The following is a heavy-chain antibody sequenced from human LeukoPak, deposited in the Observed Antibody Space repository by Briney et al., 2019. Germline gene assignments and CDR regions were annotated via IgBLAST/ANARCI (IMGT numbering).Heavy chain of an antibody. CDR3: ARDMDSSGWYYFDY. Sequence: SETLSLTCAVYGGSFSGYYWSWIRQPPGKGLEWIGSIYHSGSTYYNPSLKSRVTISVDTSKNQFSLKLSSVTAADTAVYYCARDMDSSGWYYFDYWGQGTLVTVSS. V-gene: IGHV4-34*01. J-gene: IGHJ4*02. CDR2: IYHSGST. CDR1: GGSFSGYY. D-gene: IGHD6-19*01.